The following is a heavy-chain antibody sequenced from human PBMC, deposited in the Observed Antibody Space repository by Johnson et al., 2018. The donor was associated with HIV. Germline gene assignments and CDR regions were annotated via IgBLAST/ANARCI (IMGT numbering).Heavy chain of an antibody. CDR3: ARSSIYSSSWLADAFDI. D-gene: IGHD6-13*01. CDR1: GFTFSSYW. Sequence: VQLVESGGGLVQPGGSLRLSCAASGFTFSSYWMSWVRQAPGKGLEWVANIKQDGSEKYYVDSVKGRFTISRDNAKNSLYLQMNSLRAEDTAVYYCARSSIYSSSWLADAFDIWGQGTMVTVSS. V-gene: IGHV3-7*01. CDR2: IKQDGSEK. J-gene: IGHJ3*02.